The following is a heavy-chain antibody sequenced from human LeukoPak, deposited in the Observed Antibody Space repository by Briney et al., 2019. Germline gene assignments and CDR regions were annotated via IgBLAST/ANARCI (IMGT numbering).Heavy chain of an antibody. CDR2: IYYSGST. CDR3: ARESSGTYSAYYYNYMDV. D-gene: IGHD1-26*01. V-gene: IGHV4-59*01. J-gene: IGHJ6*03. Sequence: SETLSLTCTVSGGSISSYYWSWIRQPPGKGLEWIGYIYYSGSTNYNPSLKSRVTISVDTSKKQFSLKLTSVTAADTAVYFCARESSGTYSAYYYNYMDVWGNGTTVTISS. CDR1: GGSISSYY.